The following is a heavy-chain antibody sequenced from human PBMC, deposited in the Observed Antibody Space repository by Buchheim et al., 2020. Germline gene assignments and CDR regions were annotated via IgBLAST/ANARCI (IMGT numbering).Heavy chain of an antibody. CDR3: ARDSVYYGSGSYYHIYYYGMDV. D-gene: IGHD3-10*01. CDR1: GFTVSSNY. V-gene: IGHV3-53*02. Sequence: EVQLVETGGGLLQPGGSLRLSCAASGFTVSSNYMSWVRQAPGKGLEWVSVIYSGGSTYYADSVKGRFTISRDNSKNTPYLQMNSLRAEDTAVYYCARDSVYYGSGSYYHIYYYGMDVWGQGTT. CDR2: IYSGGST. J-gene: IGHJ6*02.